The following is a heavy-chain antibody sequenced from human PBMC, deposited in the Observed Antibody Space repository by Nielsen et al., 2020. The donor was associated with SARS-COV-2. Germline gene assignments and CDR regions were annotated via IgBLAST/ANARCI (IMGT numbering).Heavy chain of an antibody. CDR1: GYDFTTYW. J-gene: IGHJ6*02. Sequence: ESLKISCEVSGYDFTTYWIGWVRQMPGKGPEWMGIIYPGDSDSKFSPSFQGQVTISVDNSINTAYLQWDSLKASDTGMYYCARQPSDYYGMDVWGQGTTVTVSS. CDR3: ARQPSDYYGMDV. CDR2: IYPGDSDS. V-gene: IGHV5-51*01.